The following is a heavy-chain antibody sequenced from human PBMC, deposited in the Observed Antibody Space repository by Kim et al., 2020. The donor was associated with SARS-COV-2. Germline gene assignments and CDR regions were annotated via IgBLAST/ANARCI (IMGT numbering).Heavy chain of an antibody. CDR3: ARRRGTSSWTHFDY. D-gene: IGHD6-13*01. J-gene: IGHJ4*02. Sequence: SPSFQGHVTSSADKSISTAYLQWSSLRASDTAMYYCARRRGTSSWTHFDYWGQGTLVTVSS. V-gene: IGHV5-10-1*01.